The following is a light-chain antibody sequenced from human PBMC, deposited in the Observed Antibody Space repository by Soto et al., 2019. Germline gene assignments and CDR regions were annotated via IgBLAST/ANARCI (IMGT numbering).Light chain of an antibody. CDR1: QSVSDTY. CDR2: GAS. Sequence: EIVLTQSPGTLSLSPGDRATLSCRASQSVSDTYIAWYQQKPGQAPRLLIYGASSRATGMPDRFSGSGSGTDFTLTISILEPEDFAVYYCQQYGSSPWTFGQGTKVEIK. J-gene: IGKJ1*01. V-gene: IGKV3-20*01. CDR3: QQYGSSPWT.